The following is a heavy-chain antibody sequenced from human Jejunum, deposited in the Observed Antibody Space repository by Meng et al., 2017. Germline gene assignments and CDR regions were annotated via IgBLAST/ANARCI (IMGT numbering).Heavy chain of an antibody. D-gene: IGHD4/OR15-4a*01. CDR3: AKGDDSGAYYDY. CDR2: IYYNGNT. CDR1: GGSISSSFHY. J-gene: IGHJ4*02. V-gene: IGHV4-31*03. Sequence: LQELGPGLVRPSQTLSLTFTGSGGSISSSFHYWSWIRQHPGKGLEWIGFIYYNGNTYYKPSLKSRVTISVDTSKNQFSLKLSSVTAADTAVYFCAKGDDSGAYYDYWGQGTLVTVSS.